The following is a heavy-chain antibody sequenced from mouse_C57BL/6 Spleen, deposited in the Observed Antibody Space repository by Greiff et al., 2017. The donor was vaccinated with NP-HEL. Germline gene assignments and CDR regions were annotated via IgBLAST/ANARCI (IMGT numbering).Heavy chain of an antibody. D-gene: IGHD4-1*02. CDR2: ISSGSSTI. J-gene: IGHJ2*01. V-gene: IGHV5-17*01. CDR1: GFTFSDYG. CDR3: ARPTGKALYYFDD. Sequence: EVQLVESGGGLVKPGGSLKLSCAASGFTFSDYGMHWVRQAPEKGLEWVAYISSGSSTIYYADTVKGRFTISRDNAKNTLFLQMTSLRSEDTAMYYCARPTGKALYYFDDRGQGTTLTVSS.